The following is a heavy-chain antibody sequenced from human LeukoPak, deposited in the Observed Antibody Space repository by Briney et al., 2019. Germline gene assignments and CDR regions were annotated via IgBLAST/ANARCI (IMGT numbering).Heavy chain of an antibody. CDR3: ARSRMRWPFDY. D-gene: IGHD2-8*01. CDR2: INHSGST. V-gene: IGHV4-34*01. CDR1: GGSFSGYY. J-gene: IGHJ4*02. Sequence: PSETLSLTCAVYGGSFSGYYWSWIRQPPGKGLEWIGEINHSGSTNYNPSLKSRVTISVDKSKNQFSLKLSSVTAADTAVYYCARSRMRWPFDYWGQGTLVTVSS.